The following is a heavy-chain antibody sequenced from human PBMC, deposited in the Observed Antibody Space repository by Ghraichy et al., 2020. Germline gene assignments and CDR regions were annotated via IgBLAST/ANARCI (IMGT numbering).Heavy chain of an antibody. CDR1: GFTFSSYS. CDR2: ISSSSSYI. J-gene: IGHJ6*03. CDR3: ARESSVPPTIFSYYYYMDV. V-gene: IGHV3-21*01. D-gene: IGHD3-3*01. Sequence: GGSLRLSCAASGFTFSSYSMNWVRQAPGKGLEWVSSISSSSSYIYYADSVKGRFTISRDNAKNSLYLQMNSLRAEDTAVYYCARESSVPPTIFSYYYYMDVWGKGTTVTVSS.